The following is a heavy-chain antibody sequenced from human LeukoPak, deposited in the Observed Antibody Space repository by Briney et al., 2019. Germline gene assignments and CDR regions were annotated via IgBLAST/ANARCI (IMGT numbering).Heavy chain of an antibody. CDR1: GYIFNNYY. Sequence: ASVKVSCKASGYIFNNYYIHWVRQAPGQGLEWMGILNPSGASTSSAQKFQGRVTITRDTPASTAYMELSSLRSEDTAVYYCARIGGGWENYFDYWGQGTLVTVSS. CDR3: ARIGGGWENYFDY. CDR2: LNPSGAST. J-gene: IGHJ4*02. D-gene: IGHD1-26*01. V-gene: IGHV1-46*02.